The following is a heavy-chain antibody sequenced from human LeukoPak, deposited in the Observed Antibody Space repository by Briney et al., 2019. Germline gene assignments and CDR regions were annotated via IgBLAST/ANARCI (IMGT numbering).Heavy chain of an antibody. Sequence: GGSLRLSCAASGFTFSSYAMSWVRQAPGKGLEWASAISGSGGSTYYADSVKGRFTISRDNSKNTLYLQMNSLRAEDTAVYYCAKYSHYDFWSGYLLAAYCYYGMDVWGQGTTVTVSS. CDR2: ISGSGGST. J-gene: IGHJ6*02. D-gene: IGHD3-3*01. CDR1: GFTFSSYA. CDR3: AKYSHYDFWSGYLLAAYCYYGMDV. V-gene: IGHV3-23*01.